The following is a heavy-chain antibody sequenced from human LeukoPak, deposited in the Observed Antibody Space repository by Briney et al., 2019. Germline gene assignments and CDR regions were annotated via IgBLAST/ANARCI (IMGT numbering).Heavy chain of an antibody. CDR2: IYYSGST. CDR3: ARRSGYSSSWYSGVFDY. CDR1: GGSISSYY. J-gene: IGHJ4*02. V-gene: IGHV4-59*12. D-gene: IGHD6-13*01. Sequence: SETLSLTCTVSGGSISSYYWSWIRQPPGEGLEWIGYIYYSGSTNYNPSLKSRVTISVDTSKNQFSLKLSSVTAADTAVYYCARRSGYSSSWYSGVFDYWGQGTLVTVSS.